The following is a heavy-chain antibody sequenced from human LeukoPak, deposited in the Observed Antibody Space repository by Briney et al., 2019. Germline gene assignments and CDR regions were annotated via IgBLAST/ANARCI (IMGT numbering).Heavy chain of an antibody. Sequence: PSETLSLTCAVSGGSISSSNWWSWVRQPPGKGLEWIGEFYHSGSTNYNPSLKSRVTISVDKSKNQFSLKLSSVTAADTAVYYCARTQWRREYYFDYWGQGTLVTVSS. CDR1: GGSISSSNW. CDR3: ARTQWRREYYFDY. V-gene: IGHV4-4*02. CDR2: FYHSGST. J-gene: IGHJ4*02. D-gene: IGHD6-19*01.